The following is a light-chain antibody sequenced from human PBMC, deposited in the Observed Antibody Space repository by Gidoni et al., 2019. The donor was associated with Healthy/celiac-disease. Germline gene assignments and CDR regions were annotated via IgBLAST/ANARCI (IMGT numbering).Light chain of an antibody. CDR2: EVS. Sequence: DIVMTQTPLSLSVTPGQPASISCKSSQSLLHSDGKTYLYWYLQKPGQSPQLLIYEVSSRLSGVPDRFSGSGSGTDFTLKISRVEAEDVGVYYCMQGKHLPLTFGGGTKVEIK. CDR1: QSLLHSDGKTY. J-gene: IGKJ4*01. V-gene: IGKV2-29*03. CDR3: MQGKHLPLT.